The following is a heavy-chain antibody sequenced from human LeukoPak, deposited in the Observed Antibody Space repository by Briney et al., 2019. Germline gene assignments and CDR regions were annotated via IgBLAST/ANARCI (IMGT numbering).Heavy chain of an antibody. Sequence: GGSLRLSCAASGCTFSSYSMYWVRQAPGKGLEYVSAINSDGGSTYYADSVKGRFTISRDNSKNTLFLQMGSLRPEDMAVYYCAKGAYYYYMDVWGKGTTVTVSS. CDR1: GCTFSSYS. CDR3: AKGAYYYYMDV. J-gene: IGHJ6*03. D-gene: IGHD3-16*01. CDR2: INSDGGST. V-gene: IGHV3-64*02.